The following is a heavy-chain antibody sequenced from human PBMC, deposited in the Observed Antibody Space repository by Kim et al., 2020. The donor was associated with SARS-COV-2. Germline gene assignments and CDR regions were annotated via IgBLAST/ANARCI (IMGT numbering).Heavy chain of an antibody. J-gene: IGHJ4*02. CDR2: MTKIGTT. V-gene: IGHV4-59*01. CDR1: GASITTYY. D-gene: IGHD7-27*01. Sequence: SETLSLTCSVSGASITTYYWTWIRQLPGKGLESIGYMTKIGTTNYNPSLNNRVSISLDTSRNQFSLTINSVSAADTAVYYCARGHWGLQDWAQGILVTVSS. CDR3: ARGHWGLQD.